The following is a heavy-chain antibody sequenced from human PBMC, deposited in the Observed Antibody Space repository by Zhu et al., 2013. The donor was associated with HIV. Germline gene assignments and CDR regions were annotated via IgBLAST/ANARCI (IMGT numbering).Heavy chain of an antibody. CDR1: GGSFNTYA. J-gene: IGHJ3*02. Sequence: QVQLVQSGTEVTMPGSSVRVSCKTSGGSFNTYAFSWVRQAPGQGLEWMGWVSVYSGYTKYTQKLQGRVTLTTDTSTSTAYMELRSLRSDDTAMYFCVRDSSVEYSSSPSAFDIWGQGTLVTVSS. V-gene: IGHV1-18*01. CDR3: VRDSSVEYSSSPSAFDI. D-gene: IGHD5-12*01. CDR2: VSVYSGYT.